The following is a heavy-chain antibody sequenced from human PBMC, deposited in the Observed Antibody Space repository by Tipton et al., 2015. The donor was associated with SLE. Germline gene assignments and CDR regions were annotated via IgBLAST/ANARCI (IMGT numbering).Heavy chain of an antibody. CDR3: AGDFGVVKIDY. CDR1: GDSVANSY. Sequence: TLSLTCSVSGDSVANSYWSWIRQPPGKGLEWIGYIYNSGSTNYNPSLKSRVTMSVDTSRDQFSLKLSSVTAADTAVYYCAGDFGVVKIDYWGQGTLVTVSS. CDR2: IYNSGST. D-gene: IGHD3-3*01. V-gene: IGHV4-59*02. J-gene: IGHJ4*02.